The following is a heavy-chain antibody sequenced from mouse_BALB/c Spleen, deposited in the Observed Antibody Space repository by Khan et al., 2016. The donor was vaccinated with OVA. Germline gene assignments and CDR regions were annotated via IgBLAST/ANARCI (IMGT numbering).Heavy chain of an antibody. J-gene: IGHJ4*01. CDR1: GYTFTNCG. CDR3: ARPPYLSDVMDY. CDR2: IITYTGEP. D-gene: IGHD2-10*01. V-gene: IGHV9-3-1*01. Sequence: QIQLVQSGPELKKPGETVKISCKASGYTFTNCGMNWVKQASGKGLKWMGWIITYTGEPTYADDFKGRFAFSLETSASTAYLQINNLKNEDTATYFCARPPYLSDVMDYWCQGTSVTVSA.